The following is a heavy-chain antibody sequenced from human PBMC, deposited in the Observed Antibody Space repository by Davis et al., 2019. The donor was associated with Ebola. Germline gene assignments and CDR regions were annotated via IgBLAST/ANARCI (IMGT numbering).Heavy chain of an antibody. Sequence: SVKVSCKASGYTFTSYAISWVRQAPGQGLEWMGGIIPIFGTANYAQKFQGRVTITADESTSTAYMELSSLRSEDTAVYYCARDGLLQAGTSDYWGQGTLVTVSS. CDR2: IIPIFGTA. V-gene: IGHV1-69*13. CDR3: ARDGLLQAGTSDY. J-gene: IGHJ4*02. CDR1: GYTFTSYA. D-gene: IGHD1-26*01.